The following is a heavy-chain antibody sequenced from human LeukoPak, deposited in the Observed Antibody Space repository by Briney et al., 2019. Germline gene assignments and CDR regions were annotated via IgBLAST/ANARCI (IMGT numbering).Heavy chain of an antibody. J-gene: IGHJ4*02. D-gene: IGHD3-22*01. CDR3: ARDPEGKITMIKEAFDY. V-gene: IGHV1-69*05. CDR1: GGSFSSYA. CDR2: IIPIFGSA. Sequence: GASVKVSCKASGGSFSSYAISWVRQAPGQGLEWMGGIIPIFGSANYAQKLQGRVTMTTDTSTSTAYMELRSLRSDDTAVYYCARDPEGKITMIKEAFDYWGQGTLVTVSS.